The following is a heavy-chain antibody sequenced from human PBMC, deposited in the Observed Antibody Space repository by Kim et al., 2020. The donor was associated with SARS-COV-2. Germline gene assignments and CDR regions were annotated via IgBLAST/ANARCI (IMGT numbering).Heavy chain of an antibody. J-gene: IGHJ6*02. CDR2: IGTAGDT. CDR3: ARAVGATNYYYYGMDV. CDR1: GFTFSSYD. V-gene: IGHV3-13*04. D-gene: IGHD1-26*01. Sequence: GGSLRLSCAASGFTFSSYDMHWVRQATGKGLEWVSAIGTAGDTYYPGSVKGRFTISRENAKNSLYLQMNSLRAGDTAVYYCARAVGATNYYYYGMDVWGQGTTVTVSS.